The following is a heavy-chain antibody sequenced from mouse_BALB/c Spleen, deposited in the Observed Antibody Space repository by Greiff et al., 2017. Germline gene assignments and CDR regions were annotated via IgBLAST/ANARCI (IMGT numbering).Heavy chain of an antibody. J-gene: IGHJ4*01. CDR3: ARDVEGYYAMDY. V-gene: IGHV3-2*02. CDR2: ISYSGST. CDR1: GYSITSDYA. Sequence: EVQLQESGPGLVKPSQSLSLTCTVTGYSITSDYAWNWIRQFPGNKLEWMGYISYSGSTSYNPSLKSRISITRDTSKNQFFLQLNSVTTEDTATYYCARDVEGYYAMDYWGQGTSVTVSS.